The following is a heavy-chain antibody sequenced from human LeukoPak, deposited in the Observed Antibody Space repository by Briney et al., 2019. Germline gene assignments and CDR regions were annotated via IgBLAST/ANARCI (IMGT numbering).Heavy chain of an antibody. J-gene: IGHJ4*02. V-gene: IGHV3-48*04. CDR2: ISSSSRTI. Sequence: GGSLRLSCAASGFTFSSYSMNWVRQAPGKGLEWVSYISSSSRTIYYADSVKGRFTISRDNAKNSLYLQMNSLRAEDTAVYYCARDSVVPAVMGFDYWGQGTLVTVSS. CDR1: GFTFSSYS. D-gene: IGHD2-2*01. CDR3: ARDSVVPAVMGFDY.